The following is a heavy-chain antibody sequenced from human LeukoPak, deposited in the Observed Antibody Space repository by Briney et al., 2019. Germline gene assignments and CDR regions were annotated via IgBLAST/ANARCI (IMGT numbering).Heavy chain of an antibody. V-gene: IGHV3-23*01. D-gene: IGHD4-17*01. CDR3: AKGVYRDSLGVVDY. CDR1: GFTFNNYA. Sequence: GGSLRLSCAASGFTFNNYAMSWVRQAPGKGREWVSAISGSGGTTYYADSVKGRFTISRDDSKNTLDLQINSLRDEDTAVYYCAKGVYRDSLGVVDYWGQGTLVTVSS. CDR2: ISGSGGTT. J-gene: IGHJ4*02.